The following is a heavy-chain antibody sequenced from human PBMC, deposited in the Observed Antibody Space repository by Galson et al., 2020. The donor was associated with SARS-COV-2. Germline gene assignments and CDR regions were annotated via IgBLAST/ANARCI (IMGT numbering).Heavy chain of an antibody. V-gene: IGHV4-38-2*01. Sequence: SETLSLTCAVSGYSVSTTNYWGWVRLAPGKGLEWIGSIYPNGRPYYNPSLESRVTISVDTSRNQFSLTLASVTAADTAFYYCARQGVNMIVLVTVPGWFFDLWGRGTLVTVSS. D-gene: IGHD2-21*02. CDR2: IYPNGRP. CDR3: ARQGVNMIVLVTVPGWFFDL. CDR1: GYSVSTTNY. J-gene: IGHJ2*01.